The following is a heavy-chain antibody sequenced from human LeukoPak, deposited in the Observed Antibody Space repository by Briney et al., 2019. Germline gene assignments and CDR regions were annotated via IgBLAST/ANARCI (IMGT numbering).Heavy chain of an antibody. J-gene: IGHJ5*02. CDR3: ARARDCSGGTCYQFNWFDP. CDR1: GGSISSYY. V-gene: IGHV4-4*07. D-gene: IGHD2-15*01. CDR2: IYTSGST. Sequence: PSETLSLTCTVSGGSISSYYWSWIRQPTGKGLDWIGRIYTSGSTNNPSLKSRVTLSVDTSKNQFSLKLSSVTAADTAVYYCARARDCSGGTCYQFNWFDPWGQGTLVTVSS.